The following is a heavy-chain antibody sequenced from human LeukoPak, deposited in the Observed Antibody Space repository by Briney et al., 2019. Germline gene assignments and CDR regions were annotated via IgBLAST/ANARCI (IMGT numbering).Heavy chain of an antibody. V-gene: IGHV1-18*01. Sequence: GASVKVSCKASGYTFTSYGISWVRQAPGQGLEWIGWINAGNGNTKYSQKFQGRVTITRDTSTSTVYMELSSLRSEDTAVYYCARGGSSGYYGTSNWFDPWGQGTLVTVSS. CDR2: INAGNGNT. J-gene: IGHJ5*02. CDR3: ARGGSSGYYGTSNWFDP. CDR1: GYTFTSYG. D-gene: IGHD3-22*01.